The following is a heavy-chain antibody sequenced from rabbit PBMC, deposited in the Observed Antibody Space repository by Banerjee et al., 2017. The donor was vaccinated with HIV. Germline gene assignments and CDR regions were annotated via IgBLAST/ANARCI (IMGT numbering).Heavy chain of an antibody. J-gene: IGHJ4*01. CDR3: ARTYSSYNGYYFNL. Sequence: QSLEESGGDLVKPGASLTLTCTASGFSFSSSYYMCWVRQAPGKGLEWIACIYTGDGSTYYASWAKGRFTISKTSSTTVTLQMTSLTAADTATYFCARTYSSYNGYYFNLWGPGTLVTVS. V-gene: IGHV1S40*01. CDR1: GFSFSSSYY. CDR2: IYTGDGST. D-gene: IGHD1-1*01.